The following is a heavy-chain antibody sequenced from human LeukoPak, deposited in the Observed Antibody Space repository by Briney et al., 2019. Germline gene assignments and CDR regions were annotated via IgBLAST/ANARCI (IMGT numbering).Heavy chain of an antibody. D-gene: IGHD6-13*01. J-gene: IGHJ6*02. Sequence: GGSLTLTCAASGFTFSSYSMNSFVQPPGKGRVGVSYISSSSSTIYYADSVKGRFTISRDNAKNSLYLQMNSLRDEDTAVYYCARDGRDVAAAGIYYYYYYGMDVWGQGTTVTVSS. CDR2: ISSSSSTI. V-gene: IGHV3-48*02. CDR1: GFTFSSYS. CDR3: ARDGRDVAAAGIYYYYYYGMDV.